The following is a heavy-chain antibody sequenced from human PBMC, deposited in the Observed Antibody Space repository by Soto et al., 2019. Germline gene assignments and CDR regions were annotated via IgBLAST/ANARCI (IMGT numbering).Heavy chain of an antibody. Sequence: EVQLLESGGGLVQPGGSLRLSCAASGFSFSSYAMNWVRQAPGKGLEWVSVISGSGDSTYYEDSVKGRFTISRDNSKYTAYVQMIRLRVGDADVYDCSSGRSGSYFDYWGQGTLVIVSS. CDR2: ISGSGDST. CDR3: SSGRSGSYFDY. V-gene: IGHV3-23*01. J-gene: IGHJ4*02. CDR1: GFSFSSYA. D-gene: IGHD6-19*01.